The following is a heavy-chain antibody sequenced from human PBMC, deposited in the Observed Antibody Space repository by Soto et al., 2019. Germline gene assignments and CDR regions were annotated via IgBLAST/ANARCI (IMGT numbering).Heavy chain of an antibody. CDR3: AKGGRQWLVTSDFNY. CDR2: ISYDGRVK. CDR1: GFTFSDYP. D-gene: IGHD6-19*01. J-gene: IGHJ4*02. V-gene: IGHV3-30*04. Sequence: GGSLRLSCAASGFTFSDYPMHWVRQAPGKGLEWVAVISYDGRVKYYVDSVKGRFTISRDSSKNTVSLEMTSLRAEDTAVYYCAKGGRQWLVTSDFNYWGQGALVTVSS.